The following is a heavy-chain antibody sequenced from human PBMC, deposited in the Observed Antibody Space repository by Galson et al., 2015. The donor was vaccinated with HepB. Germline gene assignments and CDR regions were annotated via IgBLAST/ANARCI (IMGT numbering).Heavy chain of an antibody. V-gene: IGHV3-48*01. CDR3: ARIALSGSYRYFDS. CDR2: ISTTSDNK. Sequence: SLRLSCAASGFTFSSYTMNWVRQAPGKGLEWVSYISTTSDNKFSADSVKGRVIISRDNAKNSLYLQMNSQRAEGTAVYYCARIALSGSYRYFDSWGQGTLVTVSS. D-gene: IGHD1-26*01. J-gene: IGHJ4*02. CDR1: GFTFSSYT.